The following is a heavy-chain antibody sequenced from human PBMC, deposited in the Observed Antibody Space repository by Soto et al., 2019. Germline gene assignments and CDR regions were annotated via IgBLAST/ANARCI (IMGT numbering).Heavy chain of an antibody. Sequence: QVQLQESGPGLVKPSQTLSLTCTVSGGSISSGGYYWSWIRQHPGKGLEWIGYIYYSGSTYYNPSLKSRFTMQVNTYKNEFSGRWGSGTAACTPVYSWAGGGVWGSAPVGWGGSCSWPPPWSSAPGGRGPLVTVPS. CDR2: IYYSGST. CDR1: GGSISSGGYY. V-gene: IGHV4-31*03. J-gene: IGHJ2*01. CDR3: AGGGVWGSAPVGWGGSCSWPPPWSSAP. D-gene: IGHD2-15*01.